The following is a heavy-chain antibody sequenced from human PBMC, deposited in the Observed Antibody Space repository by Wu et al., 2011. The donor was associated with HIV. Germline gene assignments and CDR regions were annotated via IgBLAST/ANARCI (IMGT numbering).Heavy chain of an antibody. V-gene: IGHV1-69*05. CDR3: TRLSYYGDSGYYYFDD. CDR1: GGSFKTYA. J-gene: IGHJ4*02. CDR2: IIPLLGTP. D-gene: IGHD3-22*01. Sequence: QVQLVQSGAEVKKPGSSVKVSCQASGGSFKTYAVSWVRQAPGQGLEWMGGIIPLLGTPNYAQRFQGRVTMTTDESTNTAYMELSSLRWEDTAIFYCTRLSYYGDSGYYYFDDWGQGTLVTVSS.